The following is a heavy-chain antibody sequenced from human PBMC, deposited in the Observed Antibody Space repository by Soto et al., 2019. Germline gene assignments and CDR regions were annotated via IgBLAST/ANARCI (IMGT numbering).Heavy chain of an antibody. Sequence: GGSLRLSCAASGFTFSSYGMHWVRQAPGKGLEWVAVISYDGSNKYYADSVKGRFTISRDNSKNTLYLQMNSLRAEDTAVYYCAKEYDSSGYYFDYWGQGTLVTVSS. D-gene: IGHD3-22*01. V-gene: IGHV3-30*18. CDR3: AKEYDSSGYYFDY. CDR2: ISYDGSNK. J-gene: IGHJ4*02. CDR1: GFTFSSYG.